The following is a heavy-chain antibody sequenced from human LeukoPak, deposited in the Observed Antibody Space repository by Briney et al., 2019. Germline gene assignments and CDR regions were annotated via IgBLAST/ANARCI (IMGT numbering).Heavy chain of an antibody. CDR3: ARDLYCGGDCYSGCWFDP. V-gene: IGHV3-30*02. CDR2: IRYDGSNK. D-gene: IGHD2-21*02. CDR1: GFTFSSYG. J-gene: IGHJ5*02. Sequence: GGSLRLSCAASGFTFSSYGMHWVRQAPGKGLEWVAFIRYDGSNKYYADSVKGRFTISRDNSKNTLYLQMGSLRAEDMAVYYCARDLYCGGDCYSGCWFDPWGQGTLVTVSS.